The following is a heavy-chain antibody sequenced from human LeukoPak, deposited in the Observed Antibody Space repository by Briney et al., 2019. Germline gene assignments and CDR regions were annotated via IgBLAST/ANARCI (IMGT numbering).Heavy chain of an antibody. CDR2: ISYDGDNK. CDR3: ATSLRDLTYSGILVPMDV. Sequence: PGRSLRLSCAASGFTFTNFSMHWVRQAPGKGLEWLTVISYDGDNKYYADSVKGRFTISRDTSTNTLNLRMNNLRAEDTAIYYCATSLRDLTYSGILVPMDVWGKGTTVSVSS. V-gene: IGHV3-30*04. CDR1: GFTFTNFS. J-gene: IGHJ6*03. D-gene: IGHD1-26*01.